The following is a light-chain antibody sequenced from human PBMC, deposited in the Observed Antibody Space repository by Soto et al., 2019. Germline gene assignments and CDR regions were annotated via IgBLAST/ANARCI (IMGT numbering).Light chain of an antibody. J-gene: IGKJ1*01. V-gene: IGKV3-20*01. CDR2: GAS. Sequence: EIALTQSPGTLSLSPGERATLSCRASQSVSSSYLAWYQQKPGQAPRLLIYGASSSATGIPDRFSGSGSGTDFTLTISRLEPEDFAVYYCQQYGSSPPWTFGQGTKVEIK. CDR1: QSVSSSY. CDR3: QQYGSSPPWT.